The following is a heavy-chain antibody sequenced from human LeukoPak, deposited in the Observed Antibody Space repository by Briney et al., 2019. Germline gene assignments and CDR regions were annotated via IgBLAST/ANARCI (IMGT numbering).Heavy chain of an antibody. CDR1: GFTFSSYA. D-gene: IGHD5-24*01. J-gene: IGHJ4*02. Sequence: GGSLRLSCAASGFTFSSYAMNWVRQAPGKGLEWVSSISSSSSYIYYADSVKGRFTISRDNAKNSLYLQMNSLRAEDTAVYYCARDYRGRDGYNYPLPYYFDYWGQGTLVTVSS. V-gene: IGHV3-21*01. CDR3: ARDYRGRDGYNYPLPYYFDY. CDR2: ISSSSSYI.